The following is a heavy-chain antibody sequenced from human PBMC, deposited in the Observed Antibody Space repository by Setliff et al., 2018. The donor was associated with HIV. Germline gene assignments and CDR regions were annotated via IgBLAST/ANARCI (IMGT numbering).Heavy chain of an antibody. CDR3: TRDLWGDDYYYNNMDV. D-gene: IGHD2-21*02. Sequence: LSLTCTVFGGSISSGSYYWSWIRQPAGKGLEWIGRIYTSGSTNYNPSLRSRVTMSVDTSKNQFSLKVTSVTAADTAVYYCTRDLWGDDYYYNNMDVWGKGTTVTVSS. J-gene: IGHJ6*03. CDR2: IYTSGST. V-gene: IGHV4-61*02. CDR1: GGSISSGSYY.